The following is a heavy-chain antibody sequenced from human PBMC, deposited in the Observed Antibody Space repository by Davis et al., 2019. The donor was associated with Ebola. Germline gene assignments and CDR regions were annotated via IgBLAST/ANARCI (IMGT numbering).Heavy chain of an antibody. V-gene: IGHV4-39*01. D-gene: IGHD4-17*01. CDR2: IYYSGST. CDR1: GGSISSSSYY. J-gene: IGHJ6*02. Sequence: PGGSLRLSCTVSGGSISSSSYYWGWIRQPPGKGLEWIGSIYYSGSTYYNPSLKSRVTISVDTSKNQFSLKLSSVTAADTAVYYCARGRTVTTFDYYYGMDVWGQGTTVTVSS. CDR3: ARGRTVTTFDYYYGMDV.